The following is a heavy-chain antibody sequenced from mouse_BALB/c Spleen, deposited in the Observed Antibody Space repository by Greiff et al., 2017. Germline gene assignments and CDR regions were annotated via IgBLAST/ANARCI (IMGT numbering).Heavy chain of an antibody. J-gene: IGHJ2*01. CDR1: GFTFSSYT. CDR2: ISNGGGST. CDR3: ARGGLRGYFDY. V-gene: IGHV5-12-2*01. Sequence: EVQLVESGGGLVQPGGSLKLSCAASGFTFSSYTMSWVRQTPEKRLEWVAYISNGGGSTYYPDTVKGRFTISRDNAKNTLYLQMSSLKSEDTAMYYCARGGLRGYFDYWGQGTTLTVSS. D-gene: IGHD2-4*01.